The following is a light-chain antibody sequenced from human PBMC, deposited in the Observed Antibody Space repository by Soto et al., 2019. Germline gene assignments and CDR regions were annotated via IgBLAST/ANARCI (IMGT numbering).Light chain of an antibody. J-gene: IGLJ2*01. V-gene: IGLV1-40*01. Sequence: QLVLTQPPSVSGAPGQRVTISCTGSSSNIGAGYDVHWYQQLPGTAPKLLIYGNSNRPSGVPDRFSGSKSGTSASLAITGLQAADEADYYCQAYDSSLSVVFGGGTQLTVL. CDR2: GNS. CDR3: QAYDSSLSVV. CDR1: SSNIGAGYD.